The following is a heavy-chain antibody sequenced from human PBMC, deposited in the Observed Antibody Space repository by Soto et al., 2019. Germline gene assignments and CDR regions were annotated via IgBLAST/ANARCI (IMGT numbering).Heavy chain of an antibody. D-gene: IGHD3-3*01. CDR2: MHDSGTT. V-gene: IGHV4-30-4*01. CDR1: GASVTSSDYY. J-gene: IGHJ4*02. CDR3: ARGGLYDLWSGLFD. Sequence: PSETLSLTCSVSGASVTSSDYYWNWIRQTPGTGLEWLGYMHDSGTTSYNPSLKSRVTISRDTSKNQFSLKLTSVSAADTAVYFCARGGLYDLWSGLFDWGQGIRVTVSS.